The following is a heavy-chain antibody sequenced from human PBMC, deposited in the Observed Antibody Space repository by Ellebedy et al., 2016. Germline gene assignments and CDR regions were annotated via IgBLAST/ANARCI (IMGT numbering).Heavy chain of an antibody. J-gene: IGHJ6*03. CDR2: IYYSGST. V-gene: IGHV4-39*07. CDR3: ARETAQANYFGSGSGYYMDV. CDR1: GGSISSSTDY. D-gene: IGHD3-10*01. Sequence: SETLSLXXSVSGGSISSSTDYWGWIRQPPGKGLEWIGTIYYSGSTYHNPSLKSRVTISVDTSKNQFSLKLSSVTAADTAVYYCARETAQANYFGSGSGYYMDVWGKGTTVTVSS.